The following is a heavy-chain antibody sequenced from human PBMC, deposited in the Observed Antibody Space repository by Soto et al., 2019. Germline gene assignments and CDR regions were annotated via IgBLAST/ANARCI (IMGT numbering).Heavy chain of an antibody. V-gene: IGHV3-11*01. CDR2: ISGGGTTI. CDR1: GFTFSDYY. J-gene: IGHJ4*02. CDR3: ARVSGPVTLDY. Sequence: QVQLVESGGGLVKPGRYLRLSCAASGFTFSDYYMSGIRQAPGKGLEWVSYISGGGTTIYYADSVKGRFTISRDNAKNSLYLQVNSLRAEDTAVYYCARVSGPVTLDYWGQGALVIVSS. D-gene: IGHD4-17*01.